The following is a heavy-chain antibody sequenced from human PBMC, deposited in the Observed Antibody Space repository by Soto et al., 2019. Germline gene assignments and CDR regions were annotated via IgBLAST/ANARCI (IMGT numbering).Heavy chain of an antibody. V-gene: IGHV3-23*01. CDR1: GFTFSSYA. J-gene: IGHJ4*02. D-gene: IGHD3-3*01. Sequence: EVQLLESGGGLVQPGGSLRLSCAASGFTFSSYAMSWVRQAPGKGLEWVSAISGSGGSTYYADSVKGRFTISRDNSKNTLYLQMNRLRAEDTAVYYCAKDRDYDFWSGALFDYWGQGTLVTVSS. CDR3: AKDRDYDFWSGALFDY. CDR2: ISGSGGST.